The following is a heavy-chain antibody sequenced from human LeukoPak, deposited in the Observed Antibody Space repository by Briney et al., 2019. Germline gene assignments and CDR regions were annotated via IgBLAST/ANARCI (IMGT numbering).Heavy chain of an antibody. D-gene: IGHD1-26*01. CDR1: GYSISSGYY. Sequence: PSETLSLTCAVSGYSISSGYYWGWIRQPPGKGLEWIGYIYYSGSTYYNPSLKSRVTISVDTSKNQFSLKLSSVTAADTAVYYCARTQWDLPHDEGAFDIWGQGTMVTVSS. CDR2: IYYSGST. V-gene: IGHV4-38-2*01. J-gene: IGHJ3*02. CDR3: ARTQWDLPHDEGAFDI.